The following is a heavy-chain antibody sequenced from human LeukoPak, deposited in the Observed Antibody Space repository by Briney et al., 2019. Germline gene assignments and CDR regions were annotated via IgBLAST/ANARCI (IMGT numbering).Heavy chain of an antibody. CDR2: IYYSGST. J-gene: IGHJ6*03. V-gene: IGHV4-39*07. D-gene: IGHD3-10*01. CDR1: GGSISSSSYY. Sequence: PSETLSLTCTVSGGSISSSSYYWGWIRQPPGKGLEWIGSIYYSGSTYYNPSLKSRVTISVNTSKNQFSLKLSSVTAADTAVYYCARYTYSGSYYTLYYYYYYMDVWGKGTTVTVSS. CDR3: ARYTYSGSYYTLYYYYYYMDV.